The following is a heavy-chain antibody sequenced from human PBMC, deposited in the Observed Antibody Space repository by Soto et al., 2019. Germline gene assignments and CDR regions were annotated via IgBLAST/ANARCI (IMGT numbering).Heavy chain of an antibody. J-gene: IGHJ4*02. CDR1: GYAFTTYG. V-gene: IGHV1-18*01. D-gene: IGHD1-1*01. Sequence: QVHLVQSGAEVKKPGASVKVSCKGSGYAFTTYGITWVRQAPGQGLEWMGWISAHNGNTHYAQKLQGRVTVTRETSPSTAYMELRSLRSDDTAVYYCARGRYGDYWGQGALVTVSS. CDR3: ARGRYGDY. CDR2: ISAHNGNT.